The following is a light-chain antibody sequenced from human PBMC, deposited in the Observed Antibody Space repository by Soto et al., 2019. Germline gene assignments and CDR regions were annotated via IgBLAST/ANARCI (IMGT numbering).Light chain of an antibody. Sequence: DIQMTQPPSTLSASVGDRVTITCRASQSISSCLAWYQQKPGKAPRLLIYDASSLESGVPSRFSGSGSGTEFTLTISSLQPDDFATYYCQQYNSYSGTFGQGTKVDIK. CDR2: DAS. V-gene: IGKV1-5*01. CDR3: QQYNSYSGT. CDR1: QSISSC. J-gene: IGKJ1*01.